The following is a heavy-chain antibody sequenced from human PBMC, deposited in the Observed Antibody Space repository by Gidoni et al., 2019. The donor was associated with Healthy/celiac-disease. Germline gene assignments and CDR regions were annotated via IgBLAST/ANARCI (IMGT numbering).Heavy chain of an antibody. V-gene: IGHV2-70*01. Sequence: QVTLRESGPALVKPTQTLTLTCTFSGFSLSTSGMCVTWIRQPPGKALEWLALIDWDDDKYYSTSLKTRLTISKDTSKNQVVLTMTNMDPVDTATYYCARTVRSMDIVVVPAAPDAFDIWGQGTMVTVSS. CDR1: GFSLSTSGMC. D-gene: IGHD2-2*03. CDR3: ARTVRSMDIVVVPAAPDAFDI. J-gene: IGHJ3*02. CDR2: IDWDDDK.